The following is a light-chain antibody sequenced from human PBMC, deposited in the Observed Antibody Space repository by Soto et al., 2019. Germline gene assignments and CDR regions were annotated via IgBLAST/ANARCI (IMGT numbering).Light chain of an antibody. Sequence: QAVVTQEPSLTVSPGGTVTLTCASSTGAVTSSHFPYWIQQRPGQAPRTMICNTNNKHSWTPARFSGSLLGGKAALTLSGAQPEDEADYYCLLAYSGARIFGGGTKVTVL. J-gene: IGLJ2*01. V-gene: IGLV7-46*01. CDR3: LLAYSGARI. CDR1: TGAVTSSHF. CDR2: NTN.